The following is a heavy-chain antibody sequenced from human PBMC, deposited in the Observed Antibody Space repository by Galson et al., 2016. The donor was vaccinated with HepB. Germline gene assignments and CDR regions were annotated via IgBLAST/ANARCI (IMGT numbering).Heavy chain of an antibody. CDR2: FSSTGNT. CDR1: GGSITSSTYY. J-gene: IGHJ4*02. D-gene: IGHD3-9*01. CDR3: AGQGGAWKPLPGMGPLHY. Sequence: SETLSLTCTLSGGSITSSTYYWAWIRQPPGRGLEWIGTFSSTGNTYYSPSLRSRVTISADTSKNQFSLRLNSVTAADTAVYYCAGQGGAWKPLPGMGPLHYWGQGTLVTVSP. V-gene: IGHV4-39*01.